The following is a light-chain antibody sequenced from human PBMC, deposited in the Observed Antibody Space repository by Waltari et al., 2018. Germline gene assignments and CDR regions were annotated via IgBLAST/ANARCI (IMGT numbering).Light chain of an antibody. V-gene: IGLV2-18*01. J-gene: IGLJ1*01. Sequence: QSALTQPPSVSGSPGQSVTISCTGTSSDIANYNSVSWYRQFPGTAPKLMIFEINNRPSGVPDRFSGSKSGNTASLTISGLQAEDEAYYYCSLYTSSTSYVFGAGTKVTVL. CDR3: SLYTSSTSYV. CDR1: SSDIANYNS. CDR2: EIN.